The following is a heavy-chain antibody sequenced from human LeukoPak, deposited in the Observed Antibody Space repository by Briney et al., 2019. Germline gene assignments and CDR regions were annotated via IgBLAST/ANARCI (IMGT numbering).Heavy chain of an antibody. CDR2: INHSGST. CDR3: ARGPTSAAAGSPFDY. V-gene: IGHV4-34*01. D-gene: IGHD6-13*01. CDR1: GGSFSGYY. J-gene: IGHJ4*02. Sequence: PSETLSLTCAVYGGSFSGYYWSWIRQPPGKGLEWIGEINHSGSTNYNPSLKSRVTISVDTSKNQFSLKLSSVTAADTAVYYCARGPTSAAAGSPFDYWGQGTLVTVSS.